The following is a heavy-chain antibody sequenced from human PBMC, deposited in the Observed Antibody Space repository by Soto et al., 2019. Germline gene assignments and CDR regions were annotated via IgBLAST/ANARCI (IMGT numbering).Heavy chain of an antibody. CDR1: GGSISSSSYY. V-gene: IGHV4-61*05. D-gene: IGHD2-15*01. Sequence: SETLSLTCTVSGGSISSSSYYWGWIRQPPGKGLEWIGYIYYSGSTNYNPSLKSPVTISVDTSKKQFSLKLSSVTAADTAVYYCARLDSLRYCSGGSCPSHAFDIWGQGTMVTVSS. CDR2: IYYSGST. J-gene: IGHJ3*02. CDR3: ARLDSLRYCSGGSCPSHAFDI.